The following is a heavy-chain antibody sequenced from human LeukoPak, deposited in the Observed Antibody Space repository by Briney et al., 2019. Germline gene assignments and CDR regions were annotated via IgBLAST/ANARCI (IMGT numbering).Heavy chain of an antibody. J-gene: IGHJ4*02. CDR2: IYYSGST. CDR3: ARGGTVDDYVWGSYRETYYFDY. V-gene: IGHV4-59*01. D-gene: IGHD3-16*02. CDR1: GGSISSYY. Sequence: SETLSLTCTVSGGSISSYYWSWIRQPPGKGLEWIGYIYYSGSTNYNPSLKSRVTISVDTSKNQFSLKLSSVTAADTAVYYCARGGTVDDYVWGSYRETYYFDYWGQGTLVTVSS.